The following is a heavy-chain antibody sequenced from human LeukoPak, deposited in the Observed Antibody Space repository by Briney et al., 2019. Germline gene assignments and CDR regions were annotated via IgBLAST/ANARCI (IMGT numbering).Heavy chain of an antibody. Sequence: PGGSLLLSCKASGFTFTWLAMSWPRKAPGMGLEWVSAISASGASTYYADSVSGRFSISRDNPRNTLYLAMSTVRAEDTAVYYCLKGDIDVVTADWADWGQGIRVTVSS. CDR2: ISASGAST. J-gene: IGHJ4*02. D-gene: IGHD2-21*02. CDR3: LKGDIDVVTADWAD. CDR1: GFTFTWLA. V-gene: IGHV3-23*01.